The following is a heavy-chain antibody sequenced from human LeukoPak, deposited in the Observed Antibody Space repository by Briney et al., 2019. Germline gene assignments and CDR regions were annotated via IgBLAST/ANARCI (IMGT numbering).Heavy chain of an antibody. J-gene: IGHJ4*02. CDR2: IMPLSGTA. CDR3: ASGRTDIVVVPATLRNYYFDY. V-gene: IGHV1-69*06. Sequence: SVKVSCKASGGTFSSYDISWVRQAHAQGLEWMGGIMPLSGTANYAQKFQGRVTITADKPTNTAYMELSSLRTEDTAVYYCASGRTDIVVVPATLRNYYFDYWGQGTLVTVSS. CDR1: GGTFSSYD. D-gene: IGHD2-2*01.